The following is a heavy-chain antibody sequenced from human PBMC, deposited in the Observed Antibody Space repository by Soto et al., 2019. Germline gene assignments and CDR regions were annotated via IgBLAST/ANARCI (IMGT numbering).Heavy chain of an antibody. CDR2: IYSAGST. Sequence: GGSLRPSCAASGLPVSSSYMSWVRQAPGKGLRWGAVIYSAGSTYYANSVKGRFTISRDISTNMVYLQMSSLTDEDTAVYYCARAHEPEYSIAIFFDIWGQGALVTVSS. D-gene: IGHD5-18*01. CDR1: GLPVSSSY. V-gene: IGHV3-53*01. J-gene: IGHJ4*02. CDR3: ARAHEPEYSIAIFFDI.